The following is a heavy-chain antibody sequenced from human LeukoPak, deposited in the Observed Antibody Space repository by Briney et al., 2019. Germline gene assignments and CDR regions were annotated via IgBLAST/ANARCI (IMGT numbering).Heavy chain of an antibody. CDR2: IYYSGSS. CDR1: GGSISSGGYY. D-gene: IGHD3-22*01. CDR3: ARTPPLDYDGSVTPFDI. J-gene: IGHJ3*02. Sequence: SETLSLTCTVSGGSISSGGYYWSWIRQHQGKGLEWIGYIYYSGSSYSNLSLKSRVTISVDMSKNQFSLKLSSVTAADTAVYYCARTPPLDYDGSVTPFDIWGQGTMVTVSS. V-gene: IGHV4-31*03.